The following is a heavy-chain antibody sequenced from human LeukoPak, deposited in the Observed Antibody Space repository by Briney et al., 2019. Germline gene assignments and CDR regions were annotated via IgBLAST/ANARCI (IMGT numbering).Heavy chain of an antibody. CDR3: AKDMTGPDDS. CDR1: GFPFSAYW. D-gene: IGHD3-16*01. J-gene: IGHJ4*02. CDR2: INTDGTYT. Sequence: GGSLRLSCAASGFPFSAYWVHWVRQAPGKGLVWVSRINTDGTYTSYADSVKGRFTISRDNAQNTLFLQMTSLRVEDTVVYYCAKDMTGPDDSWGPGTLVTVSS. V-gene: IGHV3-74*01.